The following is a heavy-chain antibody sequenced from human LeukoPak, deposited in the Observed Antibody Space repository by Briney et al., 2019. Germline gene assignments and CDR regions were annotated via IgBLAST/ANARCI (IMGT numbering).Heavy chain of an antibody. V-gene: IGHV4-39*01. CDR2: IYYSGST. D-gene: IGHD2-2*01. J-gene: IGHJ5*02. Sequence: SETLSLTCTVFGGSISSSSYYWGWIRQPPGKGLEWIGSIYYSGSTYYNPSLKSRVTISVDTSKNQFSLKLSSVTAADTAVYYCARHGWDIVVVRAADNWFDPWGQGTLVTVSS. CDR3: ARHGWDIVVVRAADNWFDP. CDR1: GGSISSSSYY.